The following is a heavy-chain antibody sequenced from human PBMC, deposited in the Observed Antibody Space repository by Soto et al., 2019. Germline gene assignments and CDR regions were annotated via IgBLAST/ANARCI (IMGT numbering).Heavy chain of an antibody. V-gene: IGHV3-74*01. Sequence: EVQLVESGGGLVQPGESLRLSCAASGFTFSSYWMHWVRQAPGTGLVWVSRINSDGSSTSYAGSVKGRFTISRDNAKNTLYLQMNSLRAEDTAVYYCVRTSLVVAAATREDYRGQGTLVTVSS. J-gene: IGHJ4*02. CDR1: GFTFSSYW. CDR2: INSDGSST. D-gene: IGHD2-15*01. CDR3: VRTSLVVAAATREDY.